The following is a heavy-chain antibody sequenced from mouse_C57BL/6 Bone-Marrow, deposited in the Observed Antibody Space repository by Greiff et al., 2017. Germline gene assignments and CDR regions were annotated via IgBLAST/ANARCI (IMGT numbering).Heavy chain of an antibody. CDR3: ARSRILIDY. Sequence: VPLQQSVAELVRPGASVKLSCTASGFNIKNTYIHWVKHRPEPVLEWIGRIDPANGNTKYAPKFQGKASITADPSSNTAYLQLSSLTSEDTAIYYCARSRILIDYWGQGTTLTVSS. D-gene: IGHD1-1*01. V-gene: IGHV14-3*01. J-gene: IGHJ2*01. CDR1: GFNIKNTY. CDR2: IDPANGNT.